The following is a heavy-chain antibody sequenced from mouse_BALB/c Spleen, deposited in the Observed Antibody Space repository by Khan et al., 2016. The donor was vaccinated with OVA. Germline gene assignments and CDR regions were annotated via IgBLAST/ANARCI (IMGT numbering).Heavy chain of an antibody. V-gene: IGHV1S81*02. D-gene: IGHD1-1*02. J-gene: IGHJ3*01. CDR2: INPSNGDT. CDR3: TRSGWAAFAY. Sequence: VELVESGAELVKPGASVKLSCKASGYTFTSYYIYWVKQRPGQGLEWIGGINPSNGDTYFNEKFESKATLTVDKSSSTAFMQVSSLTSEDSAVYYCTRSGWAAFAYWGQGTQVTVSA. CDR1: GYTFTSYY.